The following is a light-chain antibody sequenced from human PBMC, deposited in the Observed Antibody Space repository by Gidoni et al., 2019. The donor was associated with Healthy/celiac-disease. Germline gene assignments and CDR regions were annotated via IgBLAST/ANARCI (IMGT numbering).Light chain of an antibody. Sequence: SLTVHPGQRVTISCSGSSSNIGSNYVYWYQQLPGTAPKLLIYRNNQRPSGVPDRFSGSKSGTSASLAISGLRSEDEADYYCAAWDDSLSGPVFGGGTKLTVL. CDR3: AAWDDSLSGPV. J-gene: IGLJ2*01. CDR1: SSNIGSNY. V-gene: IGLV1-47*01. CDR2: RNN.